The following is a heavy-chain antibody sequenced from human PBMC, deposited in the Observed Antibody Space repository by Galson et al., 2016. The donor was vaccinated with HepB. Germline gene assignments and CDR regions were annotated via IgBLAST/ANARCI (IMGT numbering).Heavy chain of an antibody. V-gene: IGHV3-33*01. J-gene: IGHJ5*02. CDR1: GFTFSSYG. D-gene: IGHD6-13*01. CDR2: IWYDGSDK. CDR3: ARDRSPIYGSSWYWFDP. Sequence: SLRLSCATSGFTFSSYGMHWVRQAPGKGLEWVATIWYDGSDKYYADSVKGRFTISRDNSKSTLYLQMNRLRAEDTAVYFCARDRSPIYGSSWYWFDPWGQGTPVTVSS.